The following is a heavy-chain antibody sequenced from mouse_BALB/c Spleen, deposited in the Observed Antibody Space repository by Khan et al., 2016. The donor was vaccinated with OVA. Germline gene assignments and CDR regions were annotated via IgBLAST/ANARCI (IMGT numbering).Heavy chain of an antibody. V-gene: IGHV3-8*02. CDR2: MIYSGYT. CDR3: ARSTYKYAFAY. Sequence: EVQLQESGPSLVQPSQTLSLTCSVTGDSITSGFWSWIRKFPGNKLEYMGFMIYSGYTYYNPSLKGRFSITRHTSKNQYYLQLSSVTTGDTATSYCARSTYKYAFAYWGQGTLVTVSA. CDR1: GDSITSGF. J-gene: IGHJ3*01. D-gene: IGHD1-3*01.